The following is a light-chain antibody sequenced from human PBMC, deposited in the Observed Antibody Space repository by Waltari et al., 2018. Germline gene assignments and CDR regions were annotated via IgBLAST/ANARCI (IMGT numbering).Light chain of an antibody. V-gene: IGKV3-20*01. Sequence: EIVLTQSPGTLSSSPGERVTLSCRASQSVTRTLAWYQQKPGQAPRLLIYDASTRATGIPDRFSGSVSGTDFSLTISRLGPEDFAVYYCQKYGTLPGTFGQGTKVEIK. CDR3: QKYGTLPGT. CDR1: QSVTRT. J-gene: IGKJ1*01. CDR2: DAS.